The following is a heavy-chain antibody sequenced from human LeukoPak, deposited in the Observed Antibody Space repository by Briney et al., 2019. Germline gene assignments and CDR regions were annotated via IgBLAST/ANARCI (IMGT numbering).Heavy chain of an antibody. CDR2: IYSGGTT. CDR3: ARAAGGHYYDSSGYLNY. J-gene: IGHJ4*02. CDR1: GFTVSSNY. Sequence: GGSLRPSCAASGFTVSSNYMSWVRQAPGKGLEWVSVIYSGGTTYYADSVKGRFTISRDNSKNTLYLQMNSLRAEDTAVYYCARAAGGHYYDSSGYLNYWGQGTLVTVSS. D-gene: IGHD3-22*01. V-gene: IGHV3-53*01.